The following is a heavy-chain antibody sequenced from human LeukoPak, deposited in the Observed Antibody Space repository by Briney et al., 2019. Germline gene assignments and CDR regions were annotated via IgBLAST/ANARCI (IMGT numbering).Heavy chain of an antibody. Sequence: PGGSLRLSCAASGFTFSSYAMSWVRQAPGKGLEWLSAISGSGGSTYYADSVKGRFTISRDNSKNTLYLQMNSLRAEDTAVYYCASVPRLGELSFIYWGQGTLVTVSS. CDR1: GFTFSSYA. V-gene: IGHV3-23*01. CDR2: ISGSGGST. J-gene: IGHJ4*02. D-gene: IGHD3-16*02. CDR3: ASVPRLGELSFIY.